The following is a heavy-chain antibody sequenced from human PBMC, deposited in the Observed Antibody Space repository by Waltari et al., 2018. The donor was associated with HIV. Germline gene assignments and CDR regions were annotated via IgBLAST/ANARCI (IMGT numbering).Heavy chain of an antibody. D-gene: IGHD4-4*01. Sequence: EVHLVESGGGLVQPGGSLRLSCAASGFTVSLSFMAWVRQAPGKGLELVSIIHHDVCTYYLNSVKGRFSISRDVSENTLFLQMNSLRAEDTAVYYCARGDYRPFDFWGQGTLVTVSS. V-gene: IGHV3-66*01. CDR2: IHHDVCT. J-gene: IGHJ4*02. CDR3: ARGDYRPFDF. CDR1: GFTVSLSF.